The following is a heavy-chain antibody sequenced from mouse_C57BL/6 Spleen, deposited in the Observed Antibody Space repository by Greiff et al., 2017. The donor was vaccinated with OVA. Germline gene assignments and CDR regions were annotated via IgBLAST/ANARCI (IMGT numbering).Heavy chain of an antibody. D-gene: IGHD2-1*01. CDR2: ISDGGSYT. CDR1: GFTFSSYA. J-gene: IGHJ4*01. CDR3: ARDGKGYAMDY. Sequence: EVQWVESGGGLVKPGGSLKLSCAASGFTFSSYAMSWVRQTPEKRLEWVATISDGGSYTYYPDNVKGRFTISRDNAKNNLYLQMSHLKSEDTAMYYCARDGKGYAMDYWGQGTSVTVSS. V-gene: IGHV5-4*01.